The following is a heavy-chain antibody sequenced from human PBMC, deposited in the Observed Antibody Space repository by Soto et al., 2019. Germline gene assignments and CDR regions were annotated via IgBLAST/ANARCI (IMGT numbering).Heavy chain of an antibody. CDR2: IIPIFGTA. Sequence: SVKVSCKASGGTFSSYAISWVRQAPGQGREWMGGIIPIFGTANYAQKFQGRVTITADESTSTAYMELSSLRSEDAAVYYCARDLKIAEDCSSTSCYRYYYYGMDVWGQGTTVTVSS. CDR1: GGTFSSYA. J-gene: IGHJ6*02. CDR3: ARDLKIAEDCSSTSCYRYYYYGMDV. V-gene: IGHV1-69*13. D-gene: IGHD2-2*01.